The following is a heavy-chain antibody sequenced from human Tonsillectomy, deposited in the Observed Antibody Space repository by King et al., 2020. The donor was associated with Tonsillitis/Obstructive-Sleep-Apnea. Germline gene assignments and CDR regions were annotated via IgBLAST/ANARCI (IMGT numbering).Heavy chain of an antibody. CDR3: ARVWNYVTVDY. CDR2: ISIHNDNT. J-gene: IGHJ4*02. Sequence: VQLVESGAEVKKPGASVKVSCKASGYTFTSFGITWVRQAPGQGLEWMGWISIHNDNTNYAQKFQGRVTMTTDTTTNTAYMELRSLRSDDTAVYYCARVWNYVTVDYWGQGTLVTVSS. V-gene: IGHV1-18*01. D-gene: IGHD1-7*01. CDR1: GYTFTSFG.